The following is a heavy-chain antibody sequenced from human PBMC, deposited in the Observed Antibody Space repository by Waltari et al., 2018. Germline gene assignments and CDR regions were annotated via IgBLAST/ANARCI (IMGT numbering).Heavy chain of an antibody. CDR2: RKDRESEK. D-gene: IGHD2-15*01. V-gene: IGHV3-7*03. Sequence: VQLVESGGGLVQPGGSLRLSCATSGFTFNIYWMTWVRQAPGEGLEGVAKRKDRESEKYYADSVKGRFTISRDNAKKSLYLEMSSLRAEDTAIYYCARVRGAYSKLMTASFDDWGQGAPVTVSS. J-gene: IGHJ4*02. CDR1: GFTFNIYW. CDR3: ARVRGAYSKLMTASFDD.